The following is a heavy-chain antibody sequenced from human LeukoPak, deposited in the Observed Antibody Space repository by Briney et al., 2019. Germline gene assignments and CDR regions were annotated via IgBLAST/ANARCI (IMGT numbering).Heavy chain of an antibody. CDR3: AGSGYSYGSIDY. V-gene: IGHV1-69*04. CDR1: GGTFSSYA. D-gene: IGHD5-18*01. CDR2: IIPILGIA. J-gene: IGHJ4*02. Sequence: SVKVSCKASGGTFSSYAISWVRQAPGQGLEWMGRIIPILGIANYAQKFQGRVTITADKSTSTAYMELSSLRSEDTAVYYCAGSGYSYGSIDYWAREPWSPSPQ.